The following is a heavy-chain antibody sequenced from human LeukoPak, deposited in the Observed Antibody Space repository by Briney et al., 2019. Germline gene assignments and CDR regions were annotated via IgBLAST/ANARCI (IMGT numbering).Heavy chain of an antibody. D-gene: IGHD3-22*01. Sequence: SETLSLTCTVSGGSVNSGTYYWNWIRQPPGKGLEWIGYIYYSGSTNYNPSLKSRVTISVDTSKNQFSLKLSSVTAEDTAVYYCARVRYYYDSSGYYHLYYFDYWGQGTLVTVSS. V-gene: IGHV4-61*01. CDR1: GGSVNSGTYY. CDR3: ARVRYYYDSSGYYHLYYFDY. J-gene: IGHJ4*02. CDR2: IYYSGST.